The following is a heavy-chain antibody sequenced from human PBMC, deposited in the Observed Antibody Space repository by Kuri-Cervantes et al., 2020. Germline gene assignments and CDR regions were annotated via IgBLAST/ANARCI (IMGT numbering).Heavy chain of an antibody. Sequence: GESLKISCAASGFTFSGSDMRWVRQASGKGLEWVGRIRSKAKSYATAYAASVKGRFTISRDESENTAYLQMNSLKTEDTAVYYCARGDYGDYAPHYYYMDVWGRGTTVTVSS. V-gene: IGHV3-73*01. J-gene: IGHJ6*03. CDR2: IRSKAKSYAT. CDR1: GFTFSGSD. D-gene: IGHD4-17*01. CDR3: ARGDYGDYAPHYYYMDV.